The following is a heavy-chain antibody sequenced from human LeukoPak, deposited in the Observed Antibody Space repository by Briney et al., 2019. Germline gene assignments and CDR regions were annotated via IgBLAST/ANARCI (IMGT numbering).Heavy chain of an antibody. CDR1: GFTFSSYA. J-gene: IGHJ4*02. D-gene: IGHD6-6*01. CDR2: ISISGENT. CDR3: ARLISTSSSRFSDY. V-gene: IGHV3-23*01. Sequence: GGSLRLSCAASGFTFSSYAMSWVRQAPGKGLEWVSAISISGENTYYADSVRGRFTISRDTSRNTLYLQMHSLRAEDTAVYYCARLISTSSSRFSDYWGQGTLVTVSS.